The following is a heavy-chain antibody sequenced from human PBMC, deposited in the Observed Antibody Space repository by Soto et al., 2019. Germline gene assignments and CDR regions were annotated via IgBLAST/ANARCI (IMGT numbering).Heavy chain of an antibody. Sequence: QEQLVQSGAEVKKPGSSVKVSCKASGGLFSSYAISWVRQAPGQGLEWMGGIIPVVSTAYYAQKFQGRVTITADESTNTVYMELSSLRSEDTDIYYCARGCSGYVWFNEFWGQGSLVTVSS. CDR1: GGLFSSYA. CDR3: ARGCSGYVWFNEF. CDR2: IIPVVSTA. D-gene: IGHD3-22*01. V-gene: IGHV1-69*01. J-gene: IGHJ4*02.